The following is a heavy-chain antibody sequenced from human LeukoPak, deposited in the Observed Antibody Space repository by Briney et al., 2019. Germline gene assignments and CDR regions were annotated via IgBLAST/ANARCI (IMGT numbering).Heavy chain of an antibody. V-gene: IGHV5-51*01. CDR3: ARPPITMVRGGPVYYFDY. CDR2: IYPGDSDT. J-gene: IGHJ4*02. D-gene: IGHD3-10*01. Sequence: GESLKISFKGSGYSFTSYWIGWVRQMPGKGLEWMGIIYPGDSDTRYSPSFQGQVTISADKSISTAYLQWSSLKASDTAMYYCARPPITMVRGGPVYYFDYWGQGTLVTVSS. CDR1: GYSFTSYW.